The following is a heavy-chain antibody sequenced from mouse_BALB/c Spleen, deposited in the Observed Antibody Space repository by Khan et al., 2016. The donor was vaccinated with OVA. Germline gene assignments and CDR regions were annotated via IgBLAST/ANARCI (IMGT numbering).Heavy chain of an antibody. Sequence: EVQLQEPGGGFVQPGGSMKLSCVASGFPFSNYWMNWVRPSPEKGPEWVAEIRLNSVDSVTHYAESVKGRFTISRDDSKRSVYLHMNNLRAEDTGIYYCCILLWGQGRNLTVSS. CDR1: GFPFSNYW. J-gene: IGHJ2*01. V-gene: IGHV6-6*02. CDR2: IRLNSVDSVT. CDR3: CILL.